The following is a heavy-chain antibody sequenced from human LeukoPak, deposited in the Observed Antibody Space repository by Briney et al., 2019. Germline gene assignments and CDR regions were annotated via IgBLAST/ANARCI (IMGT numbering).Heavy chain of an antibody. CDR1: GFTFSGYW. J-gene: IGHJ4*02. CDR3: ARDRGFGADDS. V-gene: IGHV3-7*01. D-gene: IGHD3-10*01. Sequence: QPGGSLRLSCGASGFTFSGYWMSWVRQAPGKGLEWVANIHKDGSAKRYVDSVKGRFTISRDNAKSSLYLQMNSLRVEDTAVYYCARDRGFGADDSWGQGRLVTVSS. CDR2: IHKDGSAK.